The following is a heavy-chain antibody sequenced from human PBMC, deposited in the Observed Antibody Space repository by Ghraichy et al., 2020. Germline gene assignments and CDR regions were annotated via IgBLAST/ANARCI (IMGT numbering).Heavy chain of an antibody. CDR2: IYYSGST. V-gene: IGHV4-30-4*07. CDR1: GGSISSGGYS. Sequence: QTLSLTCAVSGGSISSGGYSWSWIRQPPGKGLEWIGYIYYSGSTYYNPSLKSRVTISVDTSKNQFSLKLSSVTAADTAVYYCARVYGAQWSAPIQLWFTDAFDIWGQGTMVTVSS. CDR3: ARVYGAQWSAPIQLWFTDAFDI. J-gene: IGHJ3*02. D-gene: IGHD5-18*01.